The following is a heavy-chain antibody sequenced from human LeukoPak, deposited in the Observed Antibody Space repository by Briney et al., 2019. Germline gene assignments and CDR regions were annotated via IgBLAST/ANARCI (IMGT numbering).Heavy chain of an antibody. D-gene: IGHD2-21*02. CDR3: AAAYCGGDCYSEPLDY. V-gene: IGHV3-74*01. CDR2: INSDGSST. Sequence: PGGSLRLSCAASGFTFSNYWMHWVRQAPGKGLVWVSRINSDGSSTTYADSVKGRFTISRDNAKNTLYLQMNSLRAKDTAVYYCAAAYCGGDCYSEPLDYWGQGTLVTVSS. CDR1: GFTFSNYW. J-gene: IGHJ4*02.